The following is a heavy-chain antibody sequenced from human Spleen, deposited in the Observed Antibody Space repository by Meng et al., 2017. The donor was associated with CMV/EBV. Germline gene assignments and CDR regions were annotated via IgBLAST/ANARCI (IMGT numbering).Heavy chain of an antibody. J-gene: IGHJ3*02. CDR3: ARELSIQWGHDAFDI. Sequence: ASVKVSCKTSGYTFSDYHMHWVRQAPGQGLEWMGWINPNTGGTTYAQKFQGRVTLTRDTSINTAYMELTRLGSDDTAVYYCARELSIQWGHDAFDIWGQGTMVTVSS. CDR2: INPNTGGT. D-gene: IGHD1-26*01. CDR1: GYTFSDYH. V-gene: IGHV1-2*02.